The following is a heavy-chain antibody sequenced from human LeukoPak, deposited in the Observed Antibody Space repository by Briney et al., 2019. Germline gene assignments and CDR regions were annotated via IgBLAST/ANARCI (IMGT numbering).Heavy chain of an antibody. CDR1: GGSFSGYY. V-gene: IGHV4-34*01. CDR3: ARRAYNGRGHTFQH. CDR2: INHSGST. D-gene: IGHD5-24*01. J-gene: IGHJ1*01. Sequence: SETLSLTCAVYGGSFSGYYWSWIRQPPGKGLEWIGEINHSGSTNYNPSPKSRVTISVDTSKNQFSLKLRSVTAADTAVYYCARRAYNGRGHTFQHWGQGTLVTVSS.